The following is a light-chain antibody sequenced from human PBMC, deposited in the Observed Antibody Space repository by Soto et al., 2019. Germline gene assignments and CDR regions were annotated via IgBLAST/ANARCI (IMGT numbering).Light chain of an antibody. CDR2: DVS. V-gene: IGKV3-20*01. CDR1: QSVSGNS. CDR3: QHYGGSLWT. J-gene: IGKJ1*01. Sequence: IVLTQSPGTLSLSPGEIATLSFSASQSVSGNSLAWYRQNRGQAPRLIIYDVSTRATGIPDRFSGSGSGTDFTLTISRLEPEDFALFFCQHYGGSLWTFGQGTKVDIK.